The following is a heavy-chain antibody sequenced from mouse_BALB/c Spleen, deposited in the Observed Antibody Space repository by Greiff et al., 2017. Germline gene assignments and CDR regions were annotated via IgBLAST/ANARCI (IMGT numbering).Heavy chain of an antibody. V-gene: IGHV5-9-4*01. CDR1: GFTFSSYA. J-gene: IGHJ3*01. D-gene: IGHD2-4*01. Sequence: EVQLVESGGGLVKPGGSLKLSCAASGFTFSSYAMSWVRQSPEKRLEWVAEISSGGSYTYYPDTVTGRFTISRDNAKNTLYLEMSSLRSEDTAMYYCARDLDYDEAYWGQGTLVTVSA. CDR2: ISSGGSYT. CDR3: ARDLDYDEAY.